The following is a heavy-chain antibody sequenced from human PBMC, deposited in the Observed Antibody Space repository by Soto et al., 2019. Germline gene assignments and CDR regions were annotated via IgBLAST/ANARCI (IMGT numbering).Heavy chain of an antibody. CDR2: VPGDGSRA. CDR3: ARENWYSLDV. Sequence: EVQLVESEGGSVQPAGSLRLSCAASGFSFSSYFMAWVRQAPGEGLVSVSHVPGDGSRASYADSVRGRFTISRDNAKNTLYLQMDSLRDEDTAIYYCARENWYSLDVWGQGTTVTVSS. CDR1: GFSFSSYF. J-gene: IGHJ6*02. D-gene: IGHD1-26*01. V-gene: IGHV3-74*01.